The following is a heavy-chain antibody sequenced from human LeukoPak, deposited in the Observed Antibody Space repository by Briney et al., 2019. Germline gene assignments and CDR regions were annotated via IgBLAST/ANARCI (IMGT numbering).Heavy chain of an antibody. V-gene: IGHV4-34*01. Sequence: SETLSLTCAVYGGSFSGNYWSWIRQPPGKGLEWIGEINHSGSTNYNPSLKSRVTISVDTSKNQFSLKLSSVTAADTAVYYCARGPRYGYWGQGTLVTVSS. CDR2: INHSGST. D-gene: IGHD3-16*01. CDR1: GGSFSGNY. CDR3: ARGPRYGY. J-gene: IGHJ4*02.